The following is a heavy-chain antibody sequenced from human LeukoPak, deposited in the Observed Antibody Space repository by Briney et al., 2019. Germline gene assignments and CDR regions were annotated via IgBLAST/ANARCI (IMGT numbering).Heavy chain of an antibody. Sequence: GGSLRLSCAASGFTFSSYWMNWVRQAPGKGLEWVANIKQDGSEKYYVDSVKGRFTISRDNAKNSLYLQMNSLRAEDTAVYYCARVATVTSWGFRCYYYMDVWGKGTTVTISS. D-gene: IGHD4-17*01. CDR3: ARVATVTSWGFRCYYYMDV. V-gene: IGHV3-7*01. CDR2: IKQDGSEK. CDR1: GFTFSSYW. J-gene: IGHJ6*03.